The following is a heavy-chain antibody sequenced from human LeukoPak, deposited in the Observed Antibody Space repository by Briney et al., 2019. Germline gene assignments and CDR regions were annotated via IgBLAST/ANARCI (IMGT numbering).Heavy chain of an antibody. CDR2: IIPIFGTA. D-gene: IGHD3-10*01. J-gene: IGHJ4*02. CDR1: GGTFSSYA. CDR3: ARSGFTMVRGVIPPLDY. Sequence: SVKVSCKASGGTFSSYAISWVRQAPGQGLEWMGRIIPIFGTANYAQKFQGRVTITTDESTSTAYMELCSLRSEDTAVYYCARSGFTMVRGVIPPLDYWGQGTLVTVSS. V-gene: IGHV1-69*05.